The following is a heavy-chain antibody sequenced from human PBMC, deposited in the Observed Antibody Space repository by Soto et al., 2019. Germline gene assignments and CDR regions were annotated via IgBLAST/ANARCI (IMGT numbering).Heavy chain of an antibody. CDR3: ARDFATTSQRGRGGMDV. Sequence: EVQLVESGGGLVKPGGSLRLSCAASGFTFSSYSMNWVRQAPGKGLEWVSSISSSGSTIYYADSVKGRFTISRDNAKNSLYLQMNSLRAEDTAVYYCARDFATTSQRGRGGMDVWGQGTTVTVSS. J-gene: IGHJ6*02. CDR2: ISSSGSTI. D-gene: IGHD1-26*01. CDR1: GFTFSSYS. V-gene: IGHV3-21*04.